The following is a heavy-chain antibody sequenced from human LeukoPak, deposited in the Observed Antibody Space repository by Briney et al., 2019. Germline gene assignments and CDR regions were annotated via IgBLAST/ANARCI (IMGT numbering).Heavy chain of an antibody. CDR1: GFTFSSYA. D-gene: IGHD6-19*01. CDR3: AKIPVSYSSGWSNFDY. Sequence: GGSLRLSCAASGFTFSSYAMSWVRQTPRTGLEWVSGIGDNGGNTYYADSVKGRFTISRDNSKNTLFLQMNSLRAEDTAVYYCAKIPVSYSSGWSNFDYWGQGTLVTVSS. V-gene: IGHV3-23*01. CDR2: IGDNGGNT. J-gene: IGHJ4*02.